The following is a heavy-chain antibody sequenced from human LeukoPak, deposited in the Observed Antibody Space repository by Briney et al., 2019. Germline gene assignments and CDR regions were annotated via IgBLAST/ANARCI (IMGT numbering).Heavy chain of an antibody. CDR3: ARHITIFGVVPNWFDP. J-gene: IGHJ5*02. D-gene: IGHD3-3*01. Sequence: SETLSLTCAVSGYSISSGYYWGWIRQPPGKGVEWIGSIYHSGSTYYNPSLKSRITISVDTSKNQFSLKLSSVTAADTAVYYCARHITIFGVVPNWFDPWGQGTLVTVSS. CDR2: IYHSGST. V-gene: IGHV4-38-2*01. CDR1: GYSISSGYY.